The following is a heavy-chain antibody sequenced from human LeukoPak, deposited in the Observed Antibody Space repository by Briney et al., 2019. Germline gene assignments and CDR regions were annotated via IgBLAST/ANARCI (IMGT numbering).Heavy chain of an antibody. Sequence: GRSLRLSCAASGFTFSTHGMHWVRQAQGKGLEWVALTWYDGSNKNYADSVKGRFTISRDNSKNTLYLQMNSLGGEDTAVYYCARGGLTIAEATTSWFLDYWGQGTLVTVSS. J-gene: IGHJ4*02. CDR2: TWYDGSNK. V-gene: IGHV3-33*01. D-gene: IGHD1-26*01. CDR3: ARGGLTIAEATTSWFLDY. CDR1: GFTFSTHG.